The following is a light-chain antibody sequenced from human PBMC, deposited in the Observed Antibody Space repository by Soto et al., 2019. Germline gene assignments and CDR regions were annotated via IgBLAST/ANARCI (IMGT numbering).Light chain of an antibody. J-gene: IGLJ2*01. CDR3: CSYAGSRNV. V-gene: IGLV2-23*01. Sequence: QSALTQPASVSGSPGQSITISCTGTSSDVGSYNLVSWYQQHPGKAPKVMIYEGSKRPSGVSNRFSGSKSGNMASLTISGLQAEDEAEYYCCSYAGSRNVFGGGTKVTVL. CDR2: EGS. CDR1: SSDVGSYNL.